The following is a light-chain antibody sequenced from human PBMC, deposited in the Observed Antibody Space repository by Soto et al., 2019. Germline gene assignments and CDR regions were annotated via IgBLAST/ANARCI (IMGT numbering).Light chain of an antibody. J-gene: IGLJ7*01. Sequence: QSVLTQSPSASASLGASVKLTCTLSSGHSNYAIAWHQQQPEKGPRYLMKVNSGGSHIKGDRIPDRFSGSSSGAERYLFISSLQSEDEADYYCQTWGTGSAIVVFGGGTQLTVL. V-gene: IGLV4-69*01. CDR3: QTWGTGSAIVV. CDR2: VNSGGSH. CDR1: SGHSNYA.